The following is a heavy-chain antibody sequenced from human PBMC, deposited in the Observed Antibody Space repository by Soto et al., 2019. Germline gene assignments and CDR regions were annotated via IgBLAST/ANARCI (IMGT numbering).Heavy chain of an antibody. CDR3: ARMVGGYYYGMDV. CDR1: GFTFSNYG. J-gene: IGHJ6*02. D-gene: IGHD2-15*01. Sequence: QVQLVESGGGVVQPGRSLRLSCAASGFTFSNYGMRWVRQAPGKGLEWAAVIWYDGSNKYYADSVKGRFTISRDNSKNTLDLQMNSLRAEDTAVYCCARMVGGYYYGMDVWGQGTTVTVSS. V-gene: IGHV3-33*01. CDR2: IWYDGSNK.